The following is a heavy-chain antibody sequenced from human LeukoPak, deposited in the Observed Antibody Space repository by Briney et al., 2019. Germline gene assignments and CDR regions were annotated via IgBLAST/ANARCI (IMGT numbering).Heavy chain of an antibody. V-gene: IGHV3-23*01. CDR2: ISDSGGST. Sequence: GRSLRLSCAASGFTFSSNAMSWVRQAPGKGLEWVSAISDSGGSTYYADSVRGRFTISRDNSKNTLYLQMNSLRAEDTAVYYCAKGSGSYDYWGQGTLVTVSS. CDR1: GFTFSSNA. J-gene: IGHJ4*02. D-gene: IGHD1-26*01. CDR3: AKGSGSYDY.